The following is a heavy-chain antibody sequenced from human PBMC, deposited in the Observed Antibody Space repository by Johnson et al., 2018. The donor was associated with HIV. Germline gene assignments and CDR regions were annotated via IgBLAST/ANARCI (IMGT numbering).Heavy chain of an antibody. V-gene: IGHV3-30*04. CDR2: ISYDGSNK. CDR1: GFTFSSYA. CDR3: AKDLYYYDSSGSVGAFDI. J-gene: IGHJ3*02. Sequence: QMQLVESGGGLVQPGGSLRLSCAASGFTFSSYAMHWVRQAPGKGLEWVAVISYDGSNKYYADSVKGRFTISRDNSKNTLYLQMNSLRAEDTAVYYCAKDLYYYDSSGSVGAFDIWGQGTMVTVSS. D-gene: IGHD3-22*01.